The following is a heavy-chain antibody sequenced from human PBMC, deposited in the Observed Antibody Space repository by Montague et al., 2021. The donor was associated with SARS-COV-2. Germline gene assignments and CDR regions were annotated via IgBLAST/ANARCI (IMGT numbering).Heavy chain of an antibody. J-gene: IGHJ6*02. D-gene: IGHD3-9*01. Sequence: TLSLTCTVSGGSISSDGYFWNWIRQPAGKGLEWIGRIDASGSTDYKPSLKSRVIISLDTSKNQFSLKLSSVIAADTAVYYCARLVFRYFDRPGMDVWGQGTTVTVSS. CDR1: GGSISSDGYF. CDR3: ARLVFRYFDRPGMDV. V-gene: IGHV4-61*02. CDR2: IDASGST.